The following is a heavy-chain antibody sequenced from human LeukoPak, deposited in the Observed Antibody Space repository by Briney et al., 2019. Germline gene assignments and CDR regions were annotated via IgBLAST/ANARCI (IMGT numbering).Heavy chain of an antibody. Sequence: GGSLRLSCAASGFAFSKYWMLWVRQAPGKGLESVSRINTDGTVTTYADSVKGRFTVSRDNADNTMFLQMNSVRDEDTAVYYCARAGGLALLNYYYYMDVWGKGTTVTVSS. CDR3: ARAGGLALLNYYYYMDV. J-gene: IGHJ6*03. CDR2: INTDGTVT. D-gene: IGHD4-23*01. CDR1: GFAFSKYW. V-gene: IGHV3-74*01.